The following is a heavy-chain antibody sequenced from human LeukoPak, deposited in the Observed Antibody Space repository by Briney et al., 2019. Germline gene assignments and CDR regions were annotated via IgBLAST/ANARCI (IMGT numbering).Heavy chain of an antibody. D-gene: IGHD3-3*01. CDR3: AKGSLEWLLFYGMDV. CDR2: ISYDGSNK. CDR1: GFTFSSYG. V-gene: IGHV3-30*18. J-gene: IGHJ6*02. Sequence: PGRSLRLSCAASGFTFSSYGMHWVRQAPGKGLEWVAVISYDGSNKYYADSVKGRFTISRDNSKNTLYLQMNSLRAEDTAVYYCAKGSLEWLLFYGMDVWGQGTTVTVSS.